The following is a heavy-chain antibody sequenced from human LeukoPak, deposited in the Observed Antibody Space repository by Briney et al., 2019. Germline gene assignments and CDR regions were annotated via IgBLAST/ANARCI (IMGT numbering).Heavy chain of an antibody. CDR3: ARRLRTGGFDI. Sequence: GESLKISCMGSGYRFTTYWIDWVRQVPGKGLEWMGLIQPADSQTRYNPSFQGQVTLSDDKSINTAYLQWSSLRPSDTAIYYRARRLRTGGFDIWGQGTEVIVSS. J-gene: IGHJ3*02. D-gene: IGHD1-1*01. CDR1: GYRFTTYW. CDR2: IQPADSQT. V-gene: IGHV5-51*01.